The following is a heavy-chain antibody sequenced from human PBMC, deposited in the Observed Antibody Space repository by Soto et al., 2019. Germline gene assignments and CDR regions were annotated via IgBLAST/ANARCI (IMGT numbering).Heavy chain of an antibody. CDR2: IDYSGST. V-gene: IGHV4-39*01. Sequence: QLQLQESGPGLVKPSETLSLTCTVSGGSISSRGYYWGWIRQPPGKGLEWIGTIDYSGSTYYNPSLKCRVTISVDPSKNQFSLKLSSVTAADTAVYSCAPSNWFDPWGQGTLVTVSS. J-gene: IGHJ5*02. CDR1: GGSISSRGYY. CDR3: APSNWFDP.